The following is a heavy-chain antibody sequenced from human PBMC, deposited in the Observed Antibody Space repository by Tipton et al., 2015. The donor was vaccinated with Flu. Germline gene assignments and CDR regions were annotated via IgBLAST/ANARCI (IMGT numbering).Heavy chain of an antibody. J-gene: IGHJ4*02. V-gene: IGHV4-38-2*01. CDR2: IYHSGST. Sequence: LSCAVSGYSISSGYYWGWIRQPPGKGLEWIGSIYHSGSTYYNPSLKSRVTISVDTSKNQFSLKLSSVTAADTAVYYCAGQRLILDDSSGYYDYWGQGTLVTVSS. D-gene: IGHD3-22*01. CDR3: AGQRLILDDSSGYYDY. CDR1: GYSISSGYY.